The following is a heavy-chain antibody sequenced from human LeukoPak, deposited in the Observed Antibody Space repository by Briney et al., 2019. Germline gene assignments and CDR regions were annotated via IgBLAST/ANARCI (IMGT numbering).Heavy chain of an antibody. CDR2: IYPSGST. Sequence: PSETLSLTCTVSGGSLSSGSHYWSWLRQPAGRGLEWIGRIYPSGSTNYNPSLKSRVTISVDTSKNQFSLKLSSVTAADTAVYHCARVSSRDSRFDPWGQGTLVTVSS. D-gene: IGHD5-24*01. J-gene: IGHJ5*02. CDR3: ARVSSRDSRFDP. V-gene: IGHV4-61*02. CDR1: GGSLSSGSHY.